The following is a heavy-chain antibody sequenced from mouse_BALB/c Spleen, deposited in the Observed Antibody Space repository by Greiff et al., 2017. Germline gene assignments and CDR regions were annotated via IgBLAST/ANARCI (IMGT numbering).Heavy chain of an antibody. CDR3: TRLRLPYAMDY. CDR2: IRLKSNNYAT. Sequence: EVQLVESGGGLVQPGGSMKLSCVASGFTFSNYWMNWVRQSPEKGLEWVAEIRLKSNNYATHYAESVKGRFTISRDDSKSSVYLQMNNLRAEDTGIYYCTRLRLPYAMDYWGQGTSVTVSS. D-gene: IGHD2-4*01. CDR1: GFTFSNYW. J-gene: IGHJ4*01. V-gene: IGHV6-6*02.